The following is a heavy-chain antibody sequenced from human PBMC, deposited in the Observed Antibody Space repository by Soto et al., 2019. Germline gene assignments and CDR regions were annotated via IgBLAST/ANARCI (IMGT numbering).Heavy chain of an antibody. Sequence: QITLKESGPTLVKPTQTLTLTCTFSGFSLSTSGVGVGWIRQPPGKALEWLTFIYWDDDKRNSPFLKSRLTITKDTSKNHVVLTMTNMNPVDTATYYCAHLVVARIPYHFASWGQGPLVTVSP. D-gene: IGHD2-15*01. V-gene: IGHV2-5*02. CDR1: GFSLSTSGVG. CDR3: AHLVVARIPYHFAS. CDR2: IYWDDDK. J-gene: IGHJ4*02.